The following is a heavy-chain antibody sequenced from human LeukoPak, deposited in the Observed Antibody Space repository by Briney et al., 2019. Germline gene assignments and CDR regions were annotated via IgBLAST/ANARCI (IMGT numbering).Heavy chain of an antibody. CDR2: IQYDGGNR. CDR3: ARGHYSSGWSSFDY. CDR1: GFTFSNYG. V-gene: IGHV3-33*01. Sequence: ERSLRLSCAASGFTFSNYGMHWVRQAPGKGLEWVALIQYDGGNRWYADSVQGRFTISRDNSKNTLYLQMNSLRAEDTAVYYCARGHYSSGWSSFDYWGQGTLVTVSS. J-gene: IGHJ4*02. D-gene: IGHD6-19*01.